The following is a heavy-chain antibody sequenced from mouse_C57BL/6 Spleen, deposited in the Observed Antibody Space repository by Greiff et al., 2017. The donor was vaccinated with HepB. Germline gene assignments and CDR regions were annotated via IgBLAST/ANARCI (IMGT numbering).Heavy chain of an antibody. CDR2: IYPRSGNT. V-gene: IGHV1-81*01. D-gene: IGHD1-1*01. CDR3: ARSKYYGSSVNAMDY. Sequence: QVQLQQSGAELARPGASVKLSCKASGYTFTSYGISWVKQRTGQGLEWIGEIYPRSGNTYYNEKFKGKATLTADKSSSTAYMELRSLTSEDSAVYFCARSKYYGSSVNAMDYWGQGTSVTVSS. J-gene: IGHJ4*01. CDR1: GYTFTSYG.